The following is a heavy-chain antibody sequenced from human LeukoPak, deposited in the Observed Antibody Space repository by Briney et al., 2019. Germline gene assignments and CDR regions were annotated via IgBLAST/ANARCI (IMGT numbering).Heavy chain of an antibody. V-gene: IGHV5-51*01. Sequence: GESLKISCKGSGYSFTNYWIGWVRQMPGKGLEWMGIIYPGDSDTRYSPSFQGQVTISADKSITTAYLQWSSPKASDTAMYYYARRGYCATTTCYRLFDYWGQGTLVTVSS. J-gene: IGHJ4*02. D-gene: IGHD2-2*01. CDR1: GYSFTNYW. CDR2: IYPGDSDT. CDR3: ARRGYCATTTCYRLFDY.